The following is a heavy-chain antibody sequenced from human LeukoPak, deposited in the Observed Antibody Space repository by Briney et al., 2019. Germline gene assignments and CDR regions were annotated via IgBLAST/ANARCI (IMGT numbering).Heavy chain of an antibody. CDR2: ISGYNGNT. V-gene: IGHV1-18*01. CDR1: GYTFTTYN. J-gene: IGHJ3*02. CDR3: ASLKNYYDSSGYLVTDAFDI. Sequence: GASVKVSCKASGYTFTTYNINWVRQAPGQGREWMGWISGYNGNTNYAQKLQGRVTLTTDTSTRTAYMELRSLKSDDTAVYYCASLKNYYDSSGYLVTDAFDIWGQGTMVTVSS. D-gene: IGHD3-22*01.